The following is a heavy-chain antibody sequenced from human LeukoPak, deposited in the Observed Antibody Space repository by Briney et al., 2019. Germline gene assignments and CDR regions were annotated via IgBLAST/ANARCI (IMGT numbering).Heavy chain of an antibody. J-gene: IGHJ4*02. CDR3: AKDNSARTSAFLDY. V-gene: IGHV3-23*01. Sequence: PGGSLRLSCAASGFTFSSYAMSWVRQAPGKGLEWVSAISGSGGSTYYADSVKGRFTISRDNSKNTLYLQMSSLRAEDTAVYYCAKDNSARTSAFLDYWGQGTLVTVSS. CDR2: ISGSGGST. D-gene: IGHD4-23*01. CDR1: GFTFSSYA.